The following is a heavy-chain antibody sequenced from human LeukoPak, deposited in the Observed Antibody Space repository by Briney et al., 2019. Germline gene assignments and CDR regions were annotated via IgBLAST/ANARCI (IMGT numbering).Heavy chain of an antibody. CDR1: GGSISSSSYY. J-gene: IGHJ3*02. CDR3: ARRYCSGGSCHYLYAFDI. Sequence: ASETLSLTCSVSGGSISSSSYYWGWIRQPPGKGLEWIGSIYSGGSTYYNPSLKSRVTISVHTSKNQFSLKLSSVTAADTAVYYCARRYCSGGSCHYLYAFDIWGQGTMVTVSP. D-gene: IGHD2-15*01. V-gene: IGHV4-39*01. CDR2: IYSGGST.